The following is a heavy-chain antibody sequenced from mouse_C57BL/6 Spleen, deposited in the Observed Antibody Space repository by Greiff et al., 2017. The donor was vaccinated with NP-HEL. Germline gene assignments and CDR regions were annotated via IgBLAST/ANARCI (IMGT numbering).Heavy chain of an antibody. J-gene: IGHJ4*01. CDR1: GYTFTSYW. V-gene: IGHV1-64*01. CDR2: IHPNSGST. D-gene: IGHD1-1*01. CDR3: SRHLSHAMDY. Sequence: QVQLQQSGAELVKPGASVKLSCTASGYTFTSYWMHWVKQRPGQGLEWIGMIHPNSGSTNYNEKFKSKATLTVDKSSSTAYMQLSSLTSEDSAVYYCSRHLSHAMDYWGQGTSVTVSS.